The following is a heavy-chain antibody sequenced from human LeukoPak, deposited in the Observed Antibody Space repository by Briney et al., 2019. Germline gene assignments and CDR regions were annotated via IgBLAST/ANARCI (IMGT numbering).Heavy chain of an antibody. CDR2: IYTSGST. Sequence: ASETLSLTCTVSGGSISSGSYYWSWIRQPAGKGLEWIGRIYTSGSTNYNPSLKSRVTISVDTSKNQFSLRLSSVTAADTAVYYCARVEMVDGYNSCYFDYWGQGTLVTVSS. CDR3: ARVEMVDGYNSCYFDY. CDR1: GGSISSGSYY. J-gene: IGHJ4*02. V-gene: IGHV4-61*02. D-gene: IGHD5-24*01.